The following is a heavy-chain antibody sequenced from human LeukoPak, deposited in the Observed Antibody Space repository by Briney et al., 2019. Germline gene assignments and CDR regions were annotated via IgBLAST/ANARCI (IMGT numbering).Heavy chain of an antibody. V-gene: IGHV3-11*04. CDR2: ISSSGSTI. Sequence: PGGSLRLSCAASGFTFSDYYMSWIRQAPGKGLEWVSYISSSGSTIYYADSVKGRFTISRDNAKNSLYLQMNSLRAEDTAVYYCARVRAAADYYYYYYMDVRGKGTTVTVSS. CDR1: GFTFSDYY. J-gene: IGHJ6*03. D-gene: IGHD6-13*01. CDR3: ARVRAAADYYYYYYMDV.